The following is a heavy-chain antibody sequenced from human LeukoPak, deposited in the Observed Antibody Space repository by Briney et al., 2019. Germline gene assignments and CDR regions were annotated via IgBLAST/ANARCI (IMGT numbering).Heavy chain of an antibody. CDR2: MHPTGDST. Sequence: ASVKVSCKASGYTFTKYYMNWVRQAPGQGLEWMGIMHPTGDSTNYAQKFRGRVTLTRDTSTGTFYMELSSLTSEDTAVYYCARHDFDLPMIYSFFVHWGQGTLVTVSS. J-gene: IGHJ5*02. D-gene: IGHD3-3*01. V-gene: IGHV1-46*01. CDR1: GYTFTKYY. CDR3: ARHDFDLPMIYSFFVH.